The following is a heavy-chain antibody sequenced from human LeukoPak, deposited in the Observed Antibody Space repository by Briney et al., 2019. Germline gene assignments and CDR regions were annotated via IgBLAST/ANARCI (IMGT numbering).Heavy chain of an antibody. J-gene: IGHJ4*02. D-gene: IGHD3/OR15-3a*01. V-gene: IGHV3-23*01. CDR3: ARDWTVMIGHNFDF. CDR2: MSGSGSST. Sequence: QTGGSLRLSCAASGFTFSSYAMGWVRQAPGKGLEWVSGMSGSGSSTYYADSVRGRFSMSRDYSKNTLFLQMNSLRAEDTAIYYCARDWTVMIGHNFDFWGRGILVTVSS. CDR1: GFTFSSYA.